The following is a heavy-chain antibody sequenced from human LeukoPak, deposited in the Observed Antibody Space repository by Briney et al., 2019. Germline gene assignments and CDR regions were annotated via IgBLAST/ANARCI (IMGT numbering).Heavy chain of an antibody. J-gene: IGHJ4*02. Sequence: PGGSLRLSCAASGFTFADYAMNWVRQAPGKGQEWVSLINGDGGSTYYADSVKGRFTISRDNSKNSLYLQMNSLRAEDTALYYCAKDMGDSSGCYLGNWGQGTLVTVSS. D-gene: IGHD3-22*01. CDR3: AKDMGDSSGCYLGN. V-gene: IGHV3-43*02. CDR2: INGDGGST. CDR1: GFTFADYA.